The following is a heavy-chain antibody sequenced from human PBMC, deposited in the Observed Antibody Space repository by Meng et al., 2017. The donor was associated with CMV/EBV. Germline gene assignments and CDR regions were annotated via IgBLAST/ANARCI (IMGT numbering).Heavy chain of an antibody. CDR2: ISAYNGNT. V-gene: IGHV1-18*01. J-gene: IGHJ4*02. D-gene: IGHD2-21*01. CDR3: AKGCGGDCSGLFDY. CDR1: GYTLTSYG. Sequence: ASGYTLTSYGSSWVRQAPGQGLEWMGWISAYNGNTNYAQKLQGRVTMTTDTSTSTAYMELRSLRSDDTAVYYCAKGCGGDCSGLFDYWGQGTLVTVSS.